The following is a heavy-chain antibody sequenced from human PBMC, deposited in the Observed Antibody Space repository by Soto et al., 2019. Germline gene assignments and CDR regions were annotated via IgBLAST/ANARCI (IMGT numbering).Heavy chain of an antibody. J-gene: IGHJ4*02. D-gene: IGHD3-16*01. Sequence: SATLSLTCTVSGGSISRGGYYCSWIRQHPGKGLEWIGYIYYSGSTYYNPSLKSRVSISVDTSKNQFSLKLSSVTAADTAVYYCALRLGDPGRLYFDYWGQGTLVTVSS. CDR3: ALRLGDPGRLYFDY. CDR1: GGSISRGGYY. V-gene: IGHV4-31*03. CDR2: IYYSGST.